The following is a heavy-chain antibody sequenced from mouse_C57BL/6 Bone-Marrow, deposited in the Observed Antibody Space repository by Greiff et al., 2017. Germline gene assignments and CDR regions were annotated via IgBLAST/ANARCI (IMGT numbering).Heavy chain of an antibody. CDR1: GFTFSSYA. CDR2: ISAGGSYT. D-gene: IGHD2-1*01. CDR3: ARVKRSTMAFYAMGY. V-gene: IGHV5-4*03. Sequence: EVMLVESGGGLVKPGGSLKLSCAASGFTFSSYAMSWVRQTPGKRLEWVATISAGGSYTYYPDNVKGRFTISRDNAKNNLYLQMSHLTSEDTAMYYCARVKRSTMAFYAMGYWGQGTSVTVSS. J-gene: IGHJ4*01.